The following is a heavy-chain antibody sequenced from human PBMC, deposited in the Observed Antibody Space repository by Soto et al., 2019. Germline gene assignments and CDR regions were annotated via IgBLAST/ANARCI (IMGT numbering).Heavy chain of an antibody. CDR3: VRRHVSATGIDWFDP. J-gene: IGHJ5*02. CDR1: GYTFTSYG. V-gene: IGHV1-3*01. Sequence: ASVKVSCKASGYTFTSYGIHWVRQAPGQRLEWMGWINAANGDTKYSPKFQGRVTITGDTSASTAYMELSSLRSEDTAVYYCVRRHVSATGIDWFDPWGQGTLVTVSS. D-gene: IGHD6-13*01. CDR2: INAANGDT.